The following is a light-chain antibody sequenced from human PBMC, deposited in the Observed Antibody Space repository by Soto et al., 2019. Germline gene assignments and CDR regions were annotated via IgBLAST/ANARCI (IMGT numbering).Light chain of an antibody. Sequence: DIQMTQSPSTLSASVGDRVTITCRASQSISGSLAWYQQKPGKAPKLLIYEASNLKSGVPSRFSGSGSGTEYTTTISSLPTDDSASYYCQQYNGYWTFGQGTRVEIK. CDR3: QQYNGYWT. J-gene: IGKJ1*01. CDR2: EAS. CDR1: QSISGS. V-gene: IGKV1-5*03.